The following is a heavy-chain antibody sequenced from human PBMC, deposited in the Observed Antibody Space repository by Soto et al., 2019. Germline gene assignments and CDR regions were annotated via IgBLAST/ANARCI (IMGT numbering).Heavy chain of an antibody. D-gene: IGHD5-12*01. J-gene: IGHJ3*02. CDR1: GGSISSYY. CDR3: ARGSGRRWLKPPAFDI. CDR2: IYYSGST. V-gene: IGHV4-59*08. Sequence: QVQLQESGPGLVKPSETLSLTCTVSGGSISSYYWSWIRQPPGKGLEWIGYIYYSGSTNYNPSLKSRVTIPVDTSKNQFSLKLSSVTAADTAVYYCARGSGRRWLKPPAFDIWGQGTMVTVSS.